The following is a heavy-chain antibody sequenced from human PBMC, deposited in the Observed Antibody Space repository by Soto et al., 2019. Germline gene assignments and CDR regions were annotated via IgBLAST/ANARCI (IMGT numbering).Heavy chain of an antibody. V-gene: IGHV4-31*03. CDR1: GGSISSGGYY. CDR2: IYYSGST. D-gene: IGHD1-20*01. CDR3: ARESNWREYFDY. Sequence: QVQLQESGPGLVKPSQTLSLTCTVSGGSISSGGYYWSWIRQHPGKGLEWIGYIYYSGSTYYNPSLQSRVTISVDTSKNQFSLKLSSVTAADTAVYYCARESNWREYFDYWGQGTLVTVSS. J-gene: IGHJ4*02.